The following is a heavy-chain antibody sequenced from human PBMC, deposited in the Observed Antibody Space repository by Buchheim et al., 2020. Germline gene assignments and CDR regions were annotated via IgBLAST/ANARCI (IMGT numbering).Heavy chain of an antibody. Sequence: QVQLVESGGGVVQPGRSLRLPCAASGFTFSSYAMHWVRQAPGKGLEWVAVISYDGSKKYYGDSVKGRFTISRDNSKNTLYLQMNSLRAEDTAVYYCARGGSGSYSSYYGMDVWGQGTT. D-gene: IGHD3-10*01. V-gene: IGHV3-30-3*01. CDR1: GFTFSSYA. J-gene: IGHJ6*02. CDR3: ARGGSGSYSSYYGMDV. CDR2: ISYDGSKK.